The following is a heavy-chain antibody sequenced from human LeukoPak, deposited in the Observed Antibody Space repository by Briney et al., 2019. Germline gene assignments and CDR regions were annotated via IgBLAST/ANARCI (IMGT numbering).Heavy chain of an antibody. J-gene: IGHJ5*02. CDR3: ARVGARGSGLLSWFDP. Sequence: SETLSLTCTVSGASISNSYWSWIRQPPGKGLEWIGYIYHSGSTNHNPSLKSRVTISIDTSKNHFSLKLSSVTAADTAVYYCARVGARGSGLLSWFDPWGQGSLVTVSS. D-gene: IGHD6-19*01. V-gene: IGHV4-59*01. CDR2: IYHSGST. CDR1: GASISNSY.